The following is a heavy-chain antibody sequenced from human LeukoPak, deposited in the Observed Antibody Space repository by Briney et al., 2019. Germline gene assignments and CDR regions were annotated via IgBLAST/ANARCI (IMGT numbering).Heavy chain of an antibody. V-gene: IGHV3-7*03. CDR2: IKQDGSEK. J-gene: IGHJ3*01. Sequence: GGSLRLSCAASGFTFSSYWMSWVRQAPGKGLVWVANIKQDGSEKYYVDSVKGRFTISRDNAKNSLYLQMNSLRAEDTAVYYCARDPNGDYVGAFDFWGRGTMVTVS. CDR1: GFTFSSYW. CDR3: ARDPNGDYVGAFDF. D-gene: IGHD4-23*01.